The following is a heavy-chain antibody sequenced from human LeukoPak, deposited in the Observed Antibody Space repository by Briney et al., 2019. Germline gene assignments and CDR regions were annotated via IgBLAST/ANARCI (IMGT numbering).Heavy chain of an antibody. J-gene: IGHJ3*02. Sequence: KTGGSLRLSCAASGFTFTNAWMTWVRQAPGKGLEWVGRIKRKGDGGTADYAAPVKGRFTISRDDSKATLYLQMNSLKIDDTAVYYCTTGSIWVGAFDIWGQGTTVTVSS. CDR3: TTGSIWVGAFDI. D-gene: IGHD7-27*01. CDR1: GFTFTNAW. CDR2: IKRKGDGGTA. V-gene: IGHV3-15*01.